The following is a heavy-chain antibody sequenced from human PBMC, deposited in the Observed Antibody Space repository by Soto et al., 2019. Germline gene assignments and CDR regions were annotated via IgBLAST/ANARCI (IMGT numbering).Heavy chain of an antibody. V-gene: IGHV3-33*01. J-gene: IGHJ6*02. CDR1: GFTFSSYG. D-gene: IGHD3-3*01. CDR3: ARDLGLRFLTNYYYGMDV. CDR2: IWYDGSNK. Sequence: QPGGSLRLSCAASGFTFSSYGMHWVRQAPGKGLEWVAVIWYDGSNKYYADSVKGRFTISRDNSKNTLYLQMNSLRAEDTAVYYCARDLGLRFLTNYYYGMDVCGQGTTVSVSS.